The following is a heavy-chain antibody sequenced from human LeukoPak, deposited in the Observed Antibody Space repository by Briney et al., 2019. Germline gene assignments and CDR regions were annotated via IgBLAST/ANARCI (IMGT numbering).Heavy chain of an antibody. D-gene: IGHD3-10*01. CDR1: GYTFTSYD. Sequence: ASVKVSCKASGYTFTSYDINWVRQAIGQGLEWMGWMNPNSGNTGYAQKFQGRVTMTRNTSISTAYMELSSLRSEDTAVYYCARVNRGWFGSQEDYWGQGTLVTVSS. CDR3: ARVNRGWFGSQEDY. J-gene: IGHJ4*02. CDR2: MNPNSGNT. V-gene: IGHV1-8*01.